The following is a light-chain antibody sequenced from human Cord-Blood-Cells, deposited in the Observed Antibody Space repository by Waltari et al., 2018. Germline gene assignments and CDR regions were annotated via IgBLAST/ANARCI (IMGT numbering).Light chain of an antibody. CDR1: SSNIGNNY. Sequence: QSVLTQPPSVSAAPGQKVTISCSGSSSNIGNNYVSWYQQLPGTAPKLLIYENNNRPSGIPYRFSGSKSGTSATLGITGLQTGDEADYYCGTWDSSLSVWVFGGGTKLTVL. J-gene: IGLJ3*02. V-gene: IGLV1-51*02. CDR3: GTWDSSLSVWV. CDR2: ENN.